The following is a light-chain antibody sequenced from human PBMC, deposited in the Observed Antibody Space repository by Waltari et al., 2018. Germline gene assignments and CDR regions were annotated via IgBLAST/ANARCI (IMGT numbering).Light chain of an antibody. V-gene: IGLV2-11*01. J-gene: IGLJ3*02. CDR3: CSYGGTYSWV. CDR2: DVS. CDR1: SSDVGGYTY. Sequence: QSALTQPRSVSGSPGQSVTISCTGTSSDVGGYTYVSWYQHHPGKAPKLMIYDVSKRPSGVPDRFSGSKSGNTASLTISGLQAEDEADYYCCSYGGTYSWVFGGGTKLTVL.